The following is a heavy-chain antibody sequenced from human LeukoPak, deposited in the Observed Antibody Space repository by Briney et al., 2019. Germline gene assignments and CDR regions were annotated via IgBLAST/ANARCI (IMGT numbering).Heavy chain of an antibody. V-gene: IGHV4-39*01. CDR1: GASISSSSYY. CDR3: ARQAERTLGPQDDY. D-gene: IGHD1-1*01. CDR2: IHYSGST. Sequence: SETLSLTCTVSGASISSSSYYWGWIRQPPGKGPEWIGSIHYSGSTYYNPSLTSRVTISVDTSKNQLFLKLNSVTAADTAVYYCARQAERTLGPQDDYWGQGTLVTVSS. J-gene: IGHJ4*02.